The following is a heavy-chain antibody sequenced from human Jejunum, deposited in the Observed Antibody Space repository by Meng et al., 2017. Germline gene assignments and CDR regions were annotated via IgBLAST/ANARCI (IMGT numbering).Heavy chain of an antibody. V-gene: IGHV1-2*02. J-gene: IGHJ4*02. CDR3: ARENWVLDY. CDR2: MNPNSGAT. Sequence: QVQLVQSGNEVKKPGASVKVSCKTSGYTFTPYYIHWVRQAPGQGLEWVGCMNPNSGATDFGMNFQGRITLTRDTSISTAYMELTRLTSDDTAIYYCARENWVLDYWGRGTLVTVSS. CDR1: GYTFTPYY. D-gene: IGHD3-16*01.